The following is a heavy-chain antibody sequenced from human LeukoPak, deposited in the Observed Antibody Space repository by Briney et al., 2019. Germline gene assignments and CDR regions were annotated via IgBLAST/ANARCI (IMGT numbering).Heavy chain of an antibody. V-gene: IGHV3-9*01. CDR2: ISWNSGSI. CDR1: GFTFDDYA. J-gene: IGHJ4*02. Sequence: GGSLRLSCAASGFTFDDYAMHWVRQAPGKGLEWVLGISWNSGSIGYADSVKGRFTISRDNAKNSLYLQMNSLRAEDTALYYCAKDRASDDFDWFFDYWGQGTLVTVSS. D-gene: IGHD3-9*01. CDR3: AKDRASDDFDWFFDY.